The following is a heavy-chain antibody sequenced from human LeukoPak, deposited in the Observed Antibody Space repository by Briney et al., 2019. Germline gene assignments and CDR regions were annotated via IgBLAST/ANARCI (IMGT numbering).Heavy chain of an antibody. CDR2: IWLDGSAE. D-gene: IGHD1-14*01. Sequence: GGSLRLSCAASGLSLSSYDKHWVRQAPGNRLEWVAIIWLDGSAEYYGDAVKGRFTVSRDNSKNTLYLQMDSLRVEDTAVYYCARDLNREDFDYWGQGTLVAVSS. J-gene: IGHJ4*02. V-gene: IGHV3-33*01. CDR1: GLSLSSYD. CDR3: ARDLNREDFDY.